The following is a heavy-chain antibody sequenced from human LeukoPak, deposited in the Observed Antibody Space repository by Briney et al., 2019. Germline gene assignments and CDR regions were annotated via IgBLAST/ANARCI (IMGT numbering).Heavy chain of an antibody. Sequence: GGSLRLSCAASGFTFSSYWMNWVRQAPGKGLEWVANIKQDGSEKYYVDSVKGRFTISRDNAKNSLYLQMNSLRAEDTAVYYCARETEMANLDYWGQGTLVTVSS. J-gene: IGHJ4*02. CDR3: ARETEMANLDY. CDR1: GFTFSSYW. CDR2: IKQDGSEK. V-gene: IGHV3-7*04. D-gene: IGHD5-24*01.